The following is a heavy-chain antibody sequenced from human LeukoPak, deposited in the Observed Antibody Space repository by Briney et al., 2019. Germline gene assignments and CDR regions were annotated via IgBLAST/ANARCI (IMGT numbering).Heavy chain of an antibody. CDR3: ARDPAYCSSTSCYTGPGAY. CDR1: GFTFSSYA. V-gene: IGHV3-30-3*01. CDR2: ISYDGSNK. D-gene: IGHD2-2*02. J-gene: IGHJ4*02. Sequence: GGSLRLSCAASGFTFSSYAMHWVRQAPGKGLEWVAVISYDGSNKYYADSVKGRFTISRDNSKNTLYLQTNSLRAEDTAVYYCARDPAYCSSTSCYTGPGAYWGQGTLVTVSS.